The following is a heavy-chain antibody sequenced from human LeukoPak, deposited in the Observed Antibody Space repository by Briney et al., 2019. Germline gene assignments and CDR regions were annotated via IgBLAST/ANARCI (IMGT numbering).Heavy chain of an antibody. CDR2: INPSGGST. CDR1: GYTFSGYY. V-gene: IGHV1-46*01. Sequence: ASVKVSCKASGYTFSGYYMHWVRQAPGQGLEWMGIINPSGGSTSYAQKFQGRVTMTRDMSTSTVYMELSRLRSDDTAVYYCARVEGGSGSYVDPWGQGTLVTVSS. D-gene: IGHD3-10*01. CDR3: ARVEGGSGSYVDP. J-gene: IGHJ5*02.